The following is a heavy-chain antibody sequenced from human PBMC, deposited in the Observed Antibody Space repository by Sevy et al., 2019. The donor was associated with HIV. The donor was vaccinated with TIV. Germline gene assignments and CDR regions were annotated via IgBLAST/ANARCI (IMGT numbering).Heavy chain of an antibody. Sequence: GGSLRLSCAASGFTFSSYAMHWVRQAPGKGLEWVAIISYDGSNKYYADSVKGRSTISRDNSKKTLYLQMSRLRAEDTAMYYCARDQHDYAGNLRTGWFDPWGQGILVTVSS. D-gene: IGHD4-17*01. V-gene: IGHV3-30-3*01. CDR3: ARDQHDYAGNLRTGWFDP. CDR1: GFTFSSYA. J-gene: IGHJ5*02. CDR2: ISYDGSNK.